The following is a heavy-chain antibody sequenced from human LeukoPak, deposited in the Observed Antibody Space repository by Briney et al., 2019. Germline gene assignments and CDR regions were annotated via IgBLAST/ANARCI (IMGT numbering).Heavy chain of an antibody. D-gene: IGHD3-10*01. V-gene: IGHV3-74*01. Sequence: GGSLRLSCAASGFTFGRYWMHWVRHAPGKGLMWVSRISHDGTSTIYADSVKGRFTVSRDNARNTMYLQMSGLRVGDMALYFCARARNESFDYWGRGTLVTVSS. J-gene: IGHJ4*02. CDR2: ISHDGTST. CDR3: ARARNESFDY. CDR1: GFTFGRYW.